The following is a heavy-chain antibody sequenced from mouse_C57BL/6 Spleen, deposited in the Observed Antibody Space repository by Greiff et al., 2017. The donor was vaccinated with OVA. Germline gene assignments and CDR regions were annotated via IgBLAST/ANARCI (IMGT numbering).Heavy chain of an antibody. CDR1: GYTFTDYY. D-gene: IGHD1-1*01. CDR2: INPYNGGT. V-gene: IGHV1-19*01. Sequence: EVQLQQSGPVLVKPGASVKMSCKASGYTFTDYYMNWVKQSHGKSLEWIGVINPYNGGTSYNQKFKGKATLTVDKSSSTAYMELNSLTSEDSAVYYCARDQIYYYGSSYAMDYWGQGTSVTVSS. J-gene: IGHJ4*01. CDR3: ARDQIYYYGSSYAMDY.